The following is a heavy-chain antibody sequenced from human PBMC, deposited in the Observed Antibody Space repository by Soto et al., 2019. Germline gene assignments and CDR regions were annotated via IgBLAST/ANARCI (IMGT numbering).Heavy chain of an antibody. Sequence: QVQLVESGGDLVKPGGSLRLSCAASGFTFSDYYMTWIRQAPGKGLEWVSYISSSATTMYYADSVKGRFTISRDNAKNSLYLQMNSLRAEETAVYYCASLRTWRVDYWGQGTLVTVSS. CDR3: ASLRTWRVDY. CDR2: ISSSATTM. CDR1: GFTFSDYY. J-gene: IGHJ4*02. V-gene: IGHV3-11*01.